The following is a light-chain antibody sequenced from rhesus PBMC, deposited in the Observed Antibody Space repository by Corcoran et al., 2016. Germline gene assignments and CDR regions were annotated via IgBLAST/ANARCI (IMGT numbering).Light chain of an antibody. CDR2: YTN. CDR1: QDISTY. V-gene: IGKV1-32*01. J-gene: IGKJ2*01. CDR3: LQYNTLPHT. Sequence: DIQMTQSPSSLSASVGDRVTITCRASQDISTYLNWYQQKAGKAPKHLVYYTNRLDRGVPSKVSGRGSRTEFTLTISPLQPEDFATYSCLQYNTLPHTFGPGTKVEIK.